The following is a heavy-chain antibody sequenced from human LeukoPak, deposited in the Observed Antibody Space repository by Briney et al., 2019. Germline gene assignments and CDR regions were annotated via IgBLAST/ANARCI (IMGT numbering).Heavy chain of an antibody. D-gene: IGHD3-16*02. Sequence: SETLSFTCAVYGGSFSGYYWSWIRQPPGKGLEWIGEINHSGSTNYNPSLKSRVTISVDTSKNQFSLKLSSVTAADTAVYYCARGQYYDYVWGSYRYNWFDPWGQGTLVTVSS. CDR3: ARGQYYDYVWGSYRYNWFDP. CDR2: INHSGST. CDR1: GGSFSGYY. J-gene: IGHJ5*02. V-gene: IGHV4-34*01.